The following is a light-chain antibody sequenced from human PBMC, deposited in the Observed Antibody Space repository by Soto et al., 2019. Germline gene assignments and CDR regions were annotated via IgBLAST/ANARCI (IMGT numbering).Light chain of an antibody. CDR1: SSDVGGYSY. CDR2: DVS. J-gene: IGLJ1*01. V-gene: IGLV2-14*01. CDR3: SSYTSSSLYV. Sequence: QSALTQPASVSGSPGQSITISCTGTSSDVGGYSYVSWYQQLPGKAPKLMIYDVSDRPSGVSNRFSGSKSGNTASLNISGLQAEDEADYYCSSYTSSSLYVFGTGTKVTVL.